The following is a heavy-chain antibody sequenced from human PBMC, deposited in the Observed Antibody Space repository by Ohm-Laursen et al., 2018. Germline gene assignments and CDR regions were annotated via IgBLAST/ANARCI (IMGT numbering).Heavy chain of an antibody. D-gene: IGHD4-23*01. CDR3: ARAPDYGGNSGGFDP. V-gene: IGHV1-69*01. J-gene: IGHJ5*02. CDR1: GGTFSSYA. Sequence: GSSVKVSCKASGGTFSSYAISWVRQAPGQGLEWMGGIIPIFGTANYAQKFQGRVTITADESTSTAYMELSSLRSEDTAVYYCARAPDYGGNSGGFDPWGQGTLVTVSS. CDR2: IIPIFGTA.